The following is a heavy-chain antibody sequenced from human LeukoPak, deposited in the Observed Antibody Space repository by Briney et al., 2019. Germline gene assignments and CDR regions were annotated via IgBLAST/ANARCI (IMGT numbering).Heavy chain of an antibody. CDR3: AKDPGLTYYDILTGYLLGYFDY. Sequence: PGGSLRLSCAASGFTLSAYWMNWVRQAPGKGLEWVSAISGSGGSTYYADSVKGRFTISRDNSKNTLYLQMNSLRAEDTAVYYCAKDPGLTYYDILTGYLLGYFDYWGQGTLVTVSS. V-gene: IGHV3-23*01. J-gene: IGHJ4*02. D-gene: IGHD3-9*01. CDR2: ISGSGGST. CDR1: GFTLSAYW.